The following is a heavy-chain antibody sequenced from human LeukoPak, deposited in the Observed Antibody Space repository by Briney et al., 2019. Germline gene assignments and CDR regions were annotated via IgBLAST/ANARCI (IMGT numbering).Heavy chain of an antibody. J-gene: IGHJ3*02. CDR3: ASTVVVVVAASAGDAFDI. D-gene: IGHD2-15*01. CDR2: IYYSGST. V-gene: IGHV4-59*12. Sequence: PSETLPLTCTVSGGSISSYYWSWIRQPPGKGLEWIGNIYYSGSTNYNPSLKSRVTISVDTSKNQFSLKLSSVTAADTAVYYCASTVVVVVAASAGDAFDIWGQGTMVTVSS. CDR1: GGSISSYY.